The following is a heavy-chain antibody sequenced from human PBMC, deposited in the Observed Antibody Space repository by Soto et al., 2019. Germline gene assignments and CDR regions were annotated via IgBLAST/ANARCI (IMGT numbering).Heavy chain of an antibody. J-gene: IGHJ6*02. CDR1: GFTFSDHY. D-gene: IGHD6-13*01. CDR3: TGDAGYSSSWEPSYGMDV. CDR2: TRDRANSYTT. V-gene: IGHV3-72*01. Sequence: GGSLRLSCAASGFTFSDHYMDWVRQAPGKGLEWVGRTRDRANSYTTEYAASVKGRFTISRDDSKNSLYLQMNSLKTEDTAVYYCTGDAGYSSSWEPSYGMDVWGQGTTVTVSS.